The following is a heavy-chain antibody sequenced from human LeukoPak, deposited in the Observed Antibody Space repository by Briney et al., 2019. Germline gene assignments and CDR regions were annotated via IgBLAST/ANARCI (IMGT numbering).Heavy chain of an antibody. CDR2: IRSRVYGATT. CDR1: GFTFGDYA. CDR3: TRNTRQWLAPDY. Sequence: GGSLRLSCTTSGFTFGDYASSWFRQAPGKGLEWVSFIRSRVYGATTEYAASVRGRFTISREDSNSIAYLQMNSLKTEDTAIYYCTRNTRQWLAPDYWGQGTLVTVSS. D-gene: IGHD6-19*01. V-gene: IGHV3-49*03. J-gene: IGHJ4*02.